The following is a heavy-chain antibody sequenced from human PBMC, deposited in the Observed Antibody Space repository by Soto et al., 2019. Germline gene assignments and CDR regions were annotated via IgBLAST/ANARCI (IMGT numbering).Heavy chain of an antibody. CDR1: GYTFTGYY. J-gene: IGHJ5*02. CDR3: ARGQRDGSGSYYIPTNWFDP. CDR2: INPNSGGT. D-gene: IGHD3-10*01. Sequence: ASVKVSCKASGYTFTGYYMHWVRQAPGPGLEWMGWINPNSGGTNYAQKFQGRVTMTRDTAISTAYMELSSLRSEDTAVYYCARGQRDGSGSYYIPTNWFDPWGQGTLVTVSS. V-gene: IGHV1-2*02.